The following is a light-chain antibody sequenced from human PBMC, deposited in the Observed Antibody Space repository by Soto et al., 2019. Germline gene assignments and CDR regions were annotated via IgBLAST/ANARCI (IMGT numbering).Light chain of an antibody. V-gene: IGLV1-51*01. CDR2: DNN. Sequence: SVLTQPPSVSAAPGHQVTISCSVSSSNIGNNHVSWYQQLPGTAPKLLIYDNNKRPSGIPDRFSGSKSGTSATLGITGLQTGDEADYYCATWDGKVFGTGTKVPVL. CDR1: SSNIGNNH. J-gene: IGLJ1*01. CDR3: ATWDGKV.